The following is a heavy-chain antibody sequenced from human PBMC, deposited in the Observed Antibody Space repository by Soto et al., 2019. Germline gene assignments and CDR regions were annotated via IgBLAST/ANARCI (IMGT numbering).Heavy chain of an antibody. Sequence: SGTLSVTCTVSGGSISSGGYYWSWIRQHPGKGLEWIGYIYYSGSTYYNPSLKSRVTISVDTSKNQFSLKLSSVTAADTAVYYCAMSWNDSVFAICGQGTMVTDS. CDR3: AMSWNDSVFAI. CDR1: GGSISSGGYY. J-gene: IGHJ3*02. D-gene: IGHD1-1*01. V-gene: IGHV4-31*03. CDR2: IYYSGST.